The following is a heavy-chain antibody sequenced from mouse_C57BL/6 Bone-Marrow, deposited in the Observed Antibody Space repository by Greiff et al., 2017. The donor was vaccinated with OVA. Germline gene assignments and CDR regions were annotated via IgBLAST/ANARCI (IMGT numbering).Heavy chain of an antibody. CDR2: IHPSDSET. J-gene: IGHJ2*01. Sequence: QVQLQQPGAELVRPGSSVKLSCKASGYTFTSYWMDWVKQRPGQGLEWIGNIHPSDSETHYNQKFKDKATLTVDKSSSTAYMQLSSLTSEDSAVYDCARSRRGHVDYWGQGTTLTVSS. V-gene: IGHV1-61*01. CDR1: GYTFTSYW. CDR3: ARSRRGHVDY. D-gene: IGHD3-1*01.